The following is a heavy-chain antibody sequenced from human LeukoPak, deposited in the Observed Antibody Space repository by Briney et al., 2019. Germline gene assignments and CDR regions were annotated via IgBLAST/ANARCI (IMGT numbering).Heavy chain of an antibody. CDR1: GFKFSTYA. CDR2: ISGSGGTT. CDR3: ARDLAVAGARYFDY. Sequence: GGSLRLSCAASGFKFSTYAMSWVRQAPGKGLEWVSGISGSGGTTYYGDSVQGRFTISRDNSKNTLFLHMSSLRAEDTAVYYCARDLAVAGARYFDYWGQGTLVTVSS. J-gene: IGHJ4*02. V-gene: IGHV3-23*01. D-gene: IGHD6-19*01.